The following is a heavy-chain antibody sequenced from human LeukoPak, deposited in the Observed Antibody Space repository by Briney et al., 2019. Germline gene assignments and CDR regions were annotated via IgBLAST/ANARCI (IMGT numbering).Heavy chain of an antibody. Sequence: ASVKVSCKASGYTFTGYYMHWVRRAPGQGLEWMGWINPNSGGTNYAQKFQGRVTMTRDTSISTAYMELSRLRSDDTAVYYCARILGNDYGDYWGQGALVAVSS. D-gene: IGHD7-27*01. CDR3: ARILGNDYGDY. CDR1: GYTFTGYY. CDR2: INPNSGGT. V-gene: IGHV1-2*02. J-gene: IGHJ4*02.